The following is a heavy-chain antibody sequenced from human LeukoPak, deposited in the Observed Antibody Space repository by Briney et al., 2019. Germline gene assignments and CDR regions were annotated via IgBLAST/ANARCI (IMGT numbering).Heavy chain of an antibody. V-gene: IGHV3-30*02. CDR2: IRYDGSNK. J-gene: IGHJ4*02. CDR1: GFTFSSYA. D-gene: IGHD5-24*01. CDR3: AKDFRDGYNYYRFMDYFDY. Sequence: GRSLRLSCAASGFTFSSYAMHWVRQAPGKGLEWVAFIRYDGSNKYYADSVKGRFTISRDNSKNTLYLQMNSLRAEDTAVYYCAKDFRDGYNYYRFMDYFDYWGQGTLVTVSS.